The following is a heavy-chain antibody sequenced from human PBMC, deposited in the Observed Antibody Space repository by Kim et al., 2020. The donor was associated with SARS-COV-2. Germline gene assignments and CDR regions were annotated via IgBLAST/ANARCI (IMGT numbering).Heavy chain of an antibody. Sequence: KYYADSVKGRFTISRDNSKNTLYLQMNSLRAEDTAVYYCAKFSRLHPVDYWGQGTLVTVSS. D-gene: IGHD6-6*01. CDR3: AKFSRLHPVDY. J-gene: IGHJ4*02. V-gene: IGHV3-30*02.